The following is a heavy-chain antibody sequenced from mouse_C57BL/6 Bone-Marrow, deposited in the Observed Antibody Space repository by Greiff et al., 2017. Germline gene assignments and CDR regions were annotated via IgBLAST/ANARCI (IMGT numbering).Heavy chain of an antibody. J-gene: IGHJ1*03. CDR2: INYDGSST. D-gene: IGHD1-1*01. CDR3: ARERNYYGSSHWYFDV. V-gene: IGHV5-16*01. Sequence: EVQLQESEGGLVQPGSSMKLSCTASGFTFSDYYMAWVRQVPEKGLEWVANINYDGSSTYYLDSLKSRFIISRDNAKNILYLQMSSLKSEDTATYYCARERNYYGSSHWYFDVWGTGTTVTVSS. CDR1: GFTFSDYY.